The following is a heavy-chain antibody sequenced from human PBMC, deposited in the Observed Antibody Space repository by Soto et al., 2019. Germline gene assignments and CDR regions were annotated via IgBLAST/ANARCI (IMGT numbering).Heavy chain of an antibody. CDR2: INPKSGGT. V-gene: IGHV1-2*04. Sequence: ASVKVSCKASGYSFTDYHIHWVRQAPRQGLEWLGRINPKSGGTSTAQKFQGWVTMTTYTSISTASMELTRLTSDDTAIYYCARGDSTDCSNGVCSFFYNHDMDVWGQGTTVTVSS. CDR3: ARGDSTDCSNGVCSFFYNHDMDV. D-gene: IGHD2-8*01. CDR1: GYSFTDYH. J-gene: IGHJ6*02.